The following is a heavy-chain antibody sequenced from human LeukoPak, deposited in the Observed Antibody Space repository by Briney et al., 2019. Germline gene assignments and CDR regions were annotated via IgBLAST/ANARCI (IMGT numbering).Heavy chain of an antibody. D-gene: IGHD3-9*01. J-gene: IGHJ4*02. V-gene: IGHV3-23*01. Sequence: GGSLRLSCAASGFTFSSYAMSWVRQAPGKGLEWVSAISGSGGSTYYADSVKGRFTISRDNSKNTLHLQMNSLRAEGTAVYYCARNILTGYYPHYWGQGTLVTVSS. CDR3: ARNILTGYYPHY. CDR1: GFTFSSYA. CDR2: ISGSGGST.